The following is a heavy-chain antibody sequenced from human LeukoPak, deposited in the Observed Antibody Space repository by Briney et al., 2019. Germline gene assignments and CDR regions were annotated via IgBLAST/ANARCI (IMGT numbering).Heavy chain of an antibody. CDR2: MNPNSGNT. J-gene: IGHJ4*02. V-gene: IGHV1-8*01. CDR1: GYTFTSYD. Sequence: GASVKVSCKASGYTFTSYDINWVRQATGQGLEWMGWMNPNSGNTGYAQKFQGRVTMTRNTSISTAYMELSSLRSEDTAVYYCARAQLWLEAYFDYWGQGTLVTVSS. D-gene: IGHD5-18*01. CDR3: ARAQLWLEAYFDY.